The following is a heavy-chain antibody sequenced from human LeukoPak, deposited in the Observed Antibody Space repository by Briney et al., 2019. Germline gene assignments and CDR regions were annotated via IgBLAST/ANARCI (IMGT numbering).Heavy chain of an antibody. J-gene: IGHJ4*02. Sequence: SETLSLTCAVYGGSFSGYYWSWIRQPPGKRLEWIGEINHSGSTNYNPSLKSRVTISVDTSKNQFSLKLSSVTAADTAVYYCARGRSWYGDSYFDYWGQGTLVTVPS. V-gene: IGHV4-34*01. CDR3: ARGRSWYGDSYFDY. CDR1: GGSFSGYY. CDR2: INHSGST. D-gene: IGHD4-17*01.